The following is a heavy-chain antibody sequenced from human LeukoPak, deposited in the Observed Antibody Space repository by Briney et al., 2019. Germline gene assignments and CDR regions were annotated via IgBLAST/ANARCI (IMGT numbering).Heavy chain of an antibody. CDR2: ISSSGSYT. V-gene: IGHV3-11*03. CDR3: VRSRGTGPGAHFDV. CDR1: GFTFSDYY. J-gene: IGHJ4*02. D-gene: IGHD3/OR15-3a*01. Sequence: GGSLRLSCAASGFTFSDYYMSWIRQAPGQGLEWSSYISSSGSYTNYADSVRGRFTISRDNAKNSLFLQMNSLRGEDTAVYFCVRSRGTGPGAHFDVWGQGALVSVSS.